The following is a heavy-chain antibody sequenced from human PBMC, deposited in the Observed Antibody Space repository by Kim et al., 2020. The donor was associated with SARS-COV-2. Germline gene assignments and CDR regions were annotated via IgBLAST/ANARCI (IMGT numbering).Heavy chain of an antibody. CDR2: INQDGSGK. CDR3: ATGSGWHAY. CDR1: GFTFSDCW. J-gene: IGHJ4*02. V-gene: IGHV3-7*01. Sequence: GGSLRLSCAASGFTFSDCWMTWVRQAPGKGPEWVANINQDGSGKYYVDSVKGRFTISRDNAKNLLYLQMNSLRAEDTAMYYCATGSGWHAYWGQGILVTVSS. D-gene: IGHD6-19*01.